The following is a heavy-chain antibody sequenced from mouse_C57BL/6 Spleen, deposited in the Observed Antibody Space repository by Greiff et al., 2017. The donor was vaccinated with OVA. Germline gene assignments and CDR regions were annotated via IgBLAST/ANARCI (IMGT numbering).Heavy chain of an antibody. D-gene: IGHD1-1*01. CDR1: GYTFTDYY. J-gene: IGHJ3*01. Sequence: VQLQQSGPELVKPGASVKISCKASGYTFTDYYINWVKQRPGQGLEWIGWIFPGSGSTYYNEKFKGKATLTVDKSSSTAYMLLSSLTSEDSAVYFCARDYGSSYAPFAYWGQGTLVTVSA. CDR2: IFPGSGST. CDR3: ARDYGSSYAPFAY. V-gene: IGHV1-75*01.